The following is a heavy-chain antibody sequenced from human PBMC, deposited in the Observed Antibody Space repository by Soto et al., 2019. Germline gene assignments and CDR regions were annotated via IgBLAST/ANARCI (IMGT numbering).Heavy chain of an antibody. CDR3: ARDVTTVTTGDRAYYYYYGMDV. J-gene: IGHJ6*02. CDR1: GYTFTSYY. Sequence: WASVKVSCKASGYTFTSYYMHWVRQAPGQGLEWMGIINLSGGSTSYAQKFQGRVTMTRDTSTSTVYMELSSLRSEDTAVYYCARDVTTVTTGDRAYYYYYGMDVWGQGTTVTVSS. D-gene: IGHD4-17*01. V-gene: IGHV1-46*01. CDR2: INLSGGST.